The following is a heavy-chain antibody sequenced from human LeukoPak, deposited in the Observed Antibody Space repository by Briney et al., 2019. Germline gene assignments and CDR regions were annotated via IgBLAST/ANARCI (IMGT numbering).Heavy chain of an antibody. J-gene: IGHJ3*02. Sequence: PSETLSLTCTVSGGSISSGSYYWRWSRQPAGKGLEWIGRIYTSGSTNYNPSLKSRVTISVDTSKNQFSLKLSSVTAADTAVYYCARAKDTIFGVDHAFDIWGQGTMVTVSS. CDR2: IYTSGST. CDR3: ARAKDTIFGVDHAFDI. V-gene: IGHV4-61*02. D-gene: IGHD3-3*01. CDR1: GGSISSGSYY.